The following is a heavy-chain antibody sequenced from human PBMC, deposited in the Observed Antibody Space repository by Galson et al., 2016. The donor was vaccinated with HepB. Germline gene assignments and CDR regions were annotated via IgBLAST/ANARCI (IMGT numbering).Heavy chain of an antibody. CDR2: IKSKTDGGTT. CDR1: DFTFSNAW. V-gene: IGHV3-15*07. J-gene: IGHJ5*02. CDR3: AKEYLPQIVQVVAATPWFDP. D-gene: IGHD2-15*01. Sequence: SLRLSCAASDFTFSNAWMNWVRQAPGKGLEWVGRIKSKTDGGTTDYAAPVKGRFTISRDDSKNTLYLQMNSLRVEDTAVYYCAKEYLPQIVQVVAATPWFDPWGQGTLVTVSS.